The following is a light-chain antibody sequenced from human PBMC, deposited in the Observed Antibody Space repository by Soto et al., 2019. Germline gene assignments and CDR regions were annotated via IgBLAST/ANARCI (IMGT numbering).Light chain of an antibody. V-gene: IGKV1-33*01. CDR2: DAS. CDR1: QDINTY. Sequence: DIQMTQSPSSLSASVGDRVTITCQASQDINTYLNWYQQKPGKAPKVLIYDASKLETGVPSRFTGGGSGIDFTLTVTSLHPEDIATYFCQHYDNLLLTFGGGTKVEL. CDR3: QHYDNLLLT. J-gene: IGKJ4*01.